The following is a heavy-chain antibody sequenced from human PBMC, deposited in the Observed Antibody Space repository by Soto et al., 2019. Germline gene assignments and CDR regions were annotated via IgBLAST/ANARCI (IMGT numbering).Heavy chain of an antibody. CDR2: ISSSSSYI. D-gene: IGHD4-17*01. J-gene: IGHJ3*02. Sequence: PGGSLRLSCAASGFTFSSYSMNWVRQAPGKGLEWVSSISSSSSYIYYADSVKGRFTISRDNAKNSLYLQMNSLRAEDTAVYYCESINDYGDYLRGAFDIWGQGTMVTVSS. CDR3: ESINDYGDYLRGAFDI. V-gene: IGHV3-21*01. CDR1: GFTFSSYS.